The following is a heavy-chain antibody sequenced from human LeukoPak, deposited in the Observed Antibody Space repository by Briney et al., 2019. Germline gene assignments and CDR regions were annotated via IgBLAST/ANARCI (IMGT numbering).Heavy chain of an antibody. CDR3: ARGGSTGDLGFGAFDI. Sequence: GGSLRLSCAASGFTFSSYDIHWGRQATGKGLEWVSAIGPAGDTYYKDSVKGRFTISRENAKNSLYLQMNSLRAGDTAVYYCARGGSTGDLGFGAFDIWGQGTMVTVSS. CDR2: IGPAGDT. J-gene: IGHJ3*02. CDR1: GFTFSSYD. D-gene: IGHD7-27*01. V-gene: IGHV3-13*01.